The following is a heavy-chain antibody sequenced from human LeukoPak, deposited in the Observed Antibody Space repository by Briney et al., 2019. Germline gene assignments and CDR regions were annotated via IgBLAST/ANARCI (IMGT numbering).Heavy chain of an antibody. V-gene: IGHV4-59*01. J-gene: IGHJ5*02. D-gene: IGHD6-13*01. CDR1: GGSISSYY. Sequence: SETLSLTCTVSGGSISSYYWSWIRQPPGKGLEWIGYIYYSGSTNYNPSLKRRVTISVDTSKNQFSLKLSSVTAADTAVYYCASQYSSSYNWFDPWGQGTLVTVSS. CDR3: ASQYSSSYNWFDP. CDR2: IYYSGST.